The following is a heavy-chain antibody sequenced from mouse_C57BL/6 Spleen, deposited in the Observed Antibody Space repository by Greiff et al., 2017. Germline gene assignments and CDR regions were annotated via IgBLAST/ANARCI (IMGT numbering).Heavy chain of an antibody. CDR1: GYTFTDYE. CDR3: TRQDYGYFDY. Sequence: VQLQQSGAELVRPGASVTLSCKASGYTFTDYEMHWVKQTPVHGLEWIGAIDPETGGTAYNQKFKGKAILTADKSSSTAYMELRSLTSEDSAVYYCTRQDYGYFDYWGQGTTLTVSS. CDR2: IDPETGGT. J-gene: IGHJ2*01. D-gene: IGHD1-1*01. V-gene: IGHV1-15*01.